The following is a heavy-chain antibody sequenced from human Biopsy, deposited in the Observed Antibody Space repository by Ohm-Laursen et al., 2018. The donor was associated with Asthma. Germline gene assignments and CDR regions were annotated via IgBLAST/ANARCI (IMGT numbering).Heavy chain of an antibody. J-gene: IGHJ6*02. V-gene: IGHV1-69*13. Sequence: ASVKVSCKASGYTFSNYAISWVRQAPRQGLEWMGGLIPVLGTADYAPMFEGRVTITADESTSTAYLELTSLRFEDTAVYYCARGYSGTDRIVYYYSGMEVWGQGTTVTVSS. CDR2: LIPVLGTA. CDR1: GYTFSNYA. D-gene: IGHD5-12*01. CDR3: ARGYSGTDRIVYYYSGMEV.